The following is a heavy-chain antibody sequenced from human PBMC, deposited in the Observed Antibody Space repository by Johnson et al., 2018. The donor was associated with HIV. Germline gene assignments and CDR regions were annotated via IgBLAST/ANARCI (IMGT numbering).Heavy chain of an antibody. CDR1: GFTFDDYG. Sequence: VQLLESGGTVIRPGGSLRLSCVASGFTFDDYGMSWVRQAPGKGLEWVSGINWDGTYTGYVDSLKGRFTISRDNAKNSLYLQMDSLRAEDTAVYYCARDGTSRGGAFDIWGQGTMVTVSS. D-gene: IGHD6-13*01. V-gene: IGHV3-20*04. CDR3: ARDGTSRGGAFDI. J-gene: IGHJ3*02. CDR2: INWDGTYT.